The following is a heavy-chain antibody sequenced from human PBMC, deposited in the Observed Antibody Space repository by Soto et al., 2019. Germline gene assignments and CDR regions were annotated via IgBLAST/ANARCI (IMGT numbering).Heavy chain of an antibody. D-gene: IGHD3-9*01. J-gene: IGHJ4*02. CDR2: IYYSGST. V-gene: IGHV4-59*01. CDR3: ARGGNYDILTGYYKAFDY. CDR1: GGSISSYY. Sequence: KPSETLSLTCTVSGGSISSYYWSWIRQPPGKGLEWIGYIYYSGSTNYNPSLKSRVTISVDTSKNQFSLKLSSVTAADTAVYYCARGGNYDILTGYYKAFDYWGQGTLVTVPS.